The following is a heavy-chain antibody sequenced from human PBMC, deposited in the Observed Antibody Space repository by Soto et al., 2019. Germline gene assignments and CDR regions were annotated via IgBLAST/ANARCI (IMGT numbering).Heavy chain of an antibody. D-gene: IGHD6-19*01. J-gene: IGHJ4*02. CDR3: ARDDGTMADSYFDF. CDR2: INSNSGDT. CDR1: GYTFTYYY. V-gene: IGHV1-2*02. Sequence: QVQLVQSGAEVEKPGASVKVSCKTSGYTFTYYYMHWVRRAPGQGLEWMGWINSNSGDTTSAQWFQDRVSMTRDTSITTAYLELARLTSDDTAVYYCARDDGTMADSYFDFWGQGTLITVS.